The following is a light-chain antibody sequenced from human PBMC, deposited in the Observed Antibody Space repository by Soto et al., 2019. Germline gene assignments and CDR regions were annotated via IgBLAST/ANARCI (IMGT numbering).Light chain of an antibody. CDR3: QQYDSLPLT. CDR2: AAS. V-gene: IGKV1-33*01. J-gene: IGKJ4*01. CDR1: QSISSY. Sequence: DIQMTQSPSSLSASVGDRVTITCRASQSISSYLNWYQQKPGKAPKLLIYAASSLQSGVPSRFSGSGSGTDFAFTISSLQPEDIATYYCQQYDSLPLTFGGGTKVHI.